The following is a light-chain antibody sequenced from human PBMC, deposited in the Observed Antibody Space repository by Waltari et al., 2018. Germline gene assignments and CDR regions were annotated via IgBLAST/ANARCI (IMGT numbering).Light chain of an antibody. CDR3: QQYYSTPTWT. CDR1: QSVLYSSNNKNY. J-gene: IGKJ1*01. V-gene: IGKV4-1*01. Sequence: DIVITPSPDSLAVSLGERATLNCKSSQSVLYSSNNKNYLAWYQQKPGQPPKLLIYWAYTRESGVPDRFSGSGSGTNFTLTISSLQSEDVAVYFCQQYYSTPTWTFGQGTKVEIK. CDR2: WAY.